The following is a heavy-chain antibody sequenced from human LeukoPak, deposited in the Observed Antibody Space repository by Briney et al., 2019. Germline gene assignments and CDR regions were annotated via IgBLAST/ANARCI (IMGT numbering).Heavy chain of an antibody. CDR1: GGSISSYY. CDR2: IYTSGGT. D-gene: IGHD1-26*01. V-gene: IGHV4-4*07. CDR3: ARDRVGATSYFDY. Sequence: SETLSLTCTVSGGSISSYYWSWIRQPAGKGLEWIGRIYTSGGTNYNPSLKSRVTISVDKSKNQFSLKLSSVTAADTAVYYCARDRVGATSYFDYWGQGTLVTVSS. J-gene: IGHJ4*02.